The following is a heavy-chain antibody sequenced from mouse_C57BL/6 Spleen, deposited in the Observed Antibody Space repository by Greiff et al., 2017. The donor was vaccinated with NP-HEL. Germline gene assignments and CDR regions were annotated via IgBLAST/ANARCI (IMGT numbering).Heavy chain of an antibody. CDR1: GYAFTNYL. CDR2: INPGSGGT. CDR3: ARSSGYYGYYYAMDY. J-gene: IGHJ4*01. Sequence: VQLQQSGAELVRPGTSVKVSCKASGYAFTNYLIEWVKQRPGQGLEWIGVINPGSGGTNYNEKFKGKATLTADKSSSTAYMQLSSLTSEHSAVYFCARSSGYYGYYYAMDYWGQGTSVTVSS. V-gene: IGHV1-54*01. D-gene: IGHD1-2*01.